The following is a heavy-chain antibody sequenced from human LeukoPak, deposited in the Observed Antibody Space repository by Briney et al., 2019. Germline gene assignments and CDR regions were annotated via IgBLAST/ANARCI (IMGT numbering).Heavy chain of an antibody. Sequence: ASVKVSFKASGYTFTGYYMHWVRQAPGQGLEWMGWINPNSGVTNYAQKFQGRVTMTRDTSISTAYMELTRMRYDDTAVYYCAGPWDQVGFDPWGQGTLVSVSS. J-gene: IGHJ5*02. CDR3: AGPWDQVGFDP. V-gene: IGHV1-2*02. D-gene: IGHD1-26*01. CDR2: INPNSGVT. CDR1: GYTFTGYY.